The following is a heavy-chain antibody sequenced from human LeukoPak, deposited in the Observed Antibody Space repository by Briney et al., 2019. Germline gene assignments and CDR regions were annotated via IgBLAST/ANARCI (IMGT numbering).Heavy chain of an antibody. CDR3: ATYYDSSGGLEYFQH. Sequence: PSETLSLTCTVSGGSTSSYYWSWIRQPPGKGLEWIGYIYYSGSTNYNPSLKSRVTISVDTSKNQFSLKLSSVTAADTAVYYCATYYDSSGGLEYFQHWGQGTLVTVSS. J-gene: IGHJ1*01. CDR1: GGSTSSYY. V-gene: IGHV4-59*01. D-gene: IGHD3-22*01. CDR2: IYYSGST.